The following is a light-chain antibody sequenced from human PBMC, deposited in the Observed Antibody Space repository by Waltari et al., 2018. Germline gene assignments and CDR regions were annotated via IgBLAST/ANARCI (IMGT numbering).Light chain of an antibody. CDR1: SSDIGRYDF. CDR3: CSYAGNYVWV. V-gene: IGLV2-23*02. J-gene: IGLJ3*02. CDR2: DVS. Sequence: QSALTQPAAVSGSPGQSVTISCTGASSDIGRYDFVSWYQHHPGNAPKLVISDVSKRPSGVSDRFSGSKSGDTASLTISGLQFEDEADYYCCSYAGNYVWVFGGGTRLTVL.